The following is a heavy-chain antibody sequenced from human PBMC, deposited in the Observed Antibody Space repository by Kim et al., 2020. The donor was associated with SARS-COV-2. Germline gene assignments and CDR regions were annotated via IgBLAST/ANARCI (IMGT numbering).Heavy chain of an antibody. CDR1: GFTVSSNY. J-gene: IGHJ5*02. Sequence: GGSLRLSCAASGFTVSSNYMSWVRQAPGKGLEWVSVIYSGGSTYYADSVKGRFTISRDNSKNTLYLQMNSLRAEDTAVYYCARAPRRSWVGRAPDGFDPWGQGTLVTVSS. V-gene: IGHV3-53*01. CDR2: IYSGGST. D-gene: IGHD1-26*01. CDR3: ARAPRRSWVGRAPDGFDP.